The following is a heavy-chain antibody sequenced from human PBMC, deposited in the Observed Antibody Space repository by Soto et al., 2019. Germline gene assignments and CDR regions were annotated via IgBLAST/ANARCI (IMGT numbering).Heavy chain of an antibody. J-gene: IGHJ6*03. CDR3: ARGTPYQLLLDYYYYMDV. CDR2: MNPNSGNT. D-gene: IGHD2-2*01. Sequence: GASVKVSCKASGYTFTSYDINWVRQATGQGLEWMGWMNPNSGNTGYAQKFQGRVTMTRTTSISTAYMELSSLRSEDTAVYYCARGTPYQLLLDYYYYMDVWGKGTTVTVSS. CDR1: GYTFTSYD. V-gene: IGHV1-8*01.